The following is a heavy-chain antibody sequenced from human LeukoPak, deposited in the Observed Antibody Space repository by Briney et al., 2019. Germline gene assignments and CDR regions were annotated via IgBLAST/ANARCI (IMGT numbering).Heavy chain of an antibody. Sequence: GGSLRLSCAASGFTFSAYGMHWVRQAPGKGLEWVGFIRSKAYGGTAEYAASVKGRFTISRDDSKSIAYLQMDSLKTEDTAVYYCARTVGYCSGGSCPNWFDPWGQGTLVTVSS. CDR3: ARTVGYCSGGSCPNWFDP. D-gene: IGHD2-15*01. V-gene: IGHV3-49*04. CDR1: GFTFSAYG. CDR2: IRSKAYGGTA. J-gene: IGHJ5*02.